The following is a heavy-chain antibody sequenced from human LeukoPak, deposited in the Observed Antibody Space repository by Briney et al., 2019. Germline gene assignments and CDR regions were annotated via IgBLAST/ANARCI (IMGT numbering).Heavy chain of an antibody. D-gene: IGHD3-9*01. CDR1: GYSFTNYW. CDR2: IYPDDSDT. V-gene: IGHV5-51*01. J-gene: IGHJ5*02. Sequence: GESLKISCMGSGYSFTNYWIGWVRQMPGKGLEWMGIIYPDDSDTRYSPSVQGQVTISADKSISTAYLQWSSLKASDTAMYFCARSEYYDIVTGSVWFDPWGQGTLVTVSS. CDR3: ARSEYYDIVTGSVWFDP.